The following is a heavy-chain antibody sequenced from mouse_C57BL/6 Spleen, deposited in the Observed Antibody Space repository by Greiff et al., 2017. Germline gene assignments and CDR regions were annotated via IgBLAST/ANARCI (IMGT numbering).Heavy chain of an antibody. CDR2: IYPGDGDT. Sequence: QVQLKQSGAELVKPGASVKISCKASGYAFSSYWMNWVKQRPGKGLEWIGQIYPGDGDTNYNGKFKGKATLTADKSSSTAYMQRSSLTSEDSAVYFCARKLDREYYCDYWGQGTTLTVSS. J-gene: IGHJ2*01. D-gene: IGHD3-3*01. CDR3: ARKLDREYYCDY. V-gene: IGHV1-80*01. CDR1: GYAFSSYW.